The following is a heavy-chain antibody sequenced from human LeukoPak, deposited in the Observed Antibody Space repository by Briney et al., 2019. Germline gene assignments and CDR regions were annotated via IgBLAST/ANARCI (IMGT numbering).Heavy chain of an antibody. CDR2: INPSGGST. V-gene: IGHV1-46*01. J-gene: IGHJ3*02. CDR3: ARGHYYDSSGYSDGPGAFDI. Sequence: ASVKVSCKASGYTFTSYYMHWVRQAPGQGLEWMGIINPSGGSTSYAQKFQGRVTMTRDTSTSTVYMELSSLRSEDTAVYYCARGHYYDSSGYSDGPGAFDIWGQGTMVTVSS. CDR1: GYTFTSYY. D-gene: IGHD3-22*01.